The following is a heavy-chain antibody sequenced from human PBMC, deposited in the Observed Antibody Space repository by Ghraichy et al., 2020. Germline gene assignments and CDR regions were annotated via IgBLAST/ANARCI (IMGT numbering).Heavy chain of an antibody. Sequence: GGSLRLSCVGSDFRFDGFAMHWVRQSPGKGLEWVSGISWDGGSTDYADSVKGRFTISRDNAKNSLYLQLNSLRPEDTALYYCAKDRYSGYNWGNNWLDRWGRGTLVTVSS. CDR2: ISWDGGST. CDR1: DFRFDGFA. CDR3: AKDRYSGYNWGNNWLDR. D-gene: IGHD5-12*01. J-gene: IGHJ5*02. V-gene: IGHV3-9*01.